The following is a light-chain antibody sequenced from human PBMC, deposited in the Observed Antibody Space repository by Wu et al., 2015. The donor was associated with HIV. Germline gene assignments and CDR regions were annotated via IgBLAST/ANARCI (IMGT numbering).Light chain of an antibody. CDR2: GAS. V-gene: IGKV3-20*01. J-gene: IGKJ2*01. CDR1: QSVSSTS. CDR3: QHYGTSPPYT. Sequence: EIVLTQSPGTLSLSPGERATLSCRASQSVSSTSLAWYQQKSGQAPKLLIYGASNRATGIPDRFSGGGSGTDFTLTISGLEPEDFAVYYCQHYGTSPPYTFGQGTKLEI.